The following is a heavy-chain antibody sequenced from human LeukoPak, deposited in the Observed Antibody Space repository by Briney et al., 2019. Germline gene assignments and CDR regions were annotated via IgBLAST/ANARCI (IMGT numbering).Heavy chain of an antibody. V-gene: IGHV4-59*11. Sequence: SETLSLTCTVSGGSISSHYWSWIRQPPGKGLEWSGYIYYSGSTNYNPSLKSRVTISVDTSKNQFSLKLSSVTAADTAVYYCAREGPGYSSSWYWFDPRGQGTLVTVSS. CDR2: IYYSGST. CDR1: GGSISSHY. CDR3: AREGPGYSSSWYWFDP. D-gene: IGHD6-13*01. J-gene: IGHJ5*02.